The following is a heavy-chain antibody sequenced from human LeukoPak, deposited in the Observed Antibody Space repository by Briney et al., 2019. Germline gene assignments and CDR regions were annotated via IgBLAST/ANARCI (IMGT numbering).Heavy chain of an antibody. CDR2: ISYDGSNK. V-gene: IGHV3-30-3*01. CDR3: AKDHPVVAH. D-gene: IGHD2-15*01. J-gene: IGHJ4*02. Sequence: GGSLRLSCAASGFTFSSYAMHWVRQAPGKGLEWVAVISYDGSNKYYADSVKGRFTISRDNSKNTLYLQMNSLRAEDTAVYYCAKDHPVVAHWGQGTLVTVSS. CDR1: GFTFSSYA.